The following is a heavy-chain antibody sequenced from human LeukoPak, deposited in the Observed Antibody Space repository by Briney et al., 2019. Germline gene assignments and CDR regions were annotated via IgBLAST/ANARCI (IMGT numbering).Heavy chain of an antibody. V-gene: IGHV3-7*01. J-gene: IGHJ6*03. CDR3: ARDRYDFWSGYYYYYYYYYMDV. D-gene: IGHD3-3*01. CDR1: GFTFSSYW. CDR2: IKQDGSEK. Sequence: PGGSLRLSCAASGFTFSSYWMSWVRQAPGKGLEWVANIKQDGSEKYYVDSVKGRFTISRDNAKNSLYLQMNSLRAEDTAVYYCARDRYDFWSGYYYYYYYYYMDVWGKGTTVTVSS.